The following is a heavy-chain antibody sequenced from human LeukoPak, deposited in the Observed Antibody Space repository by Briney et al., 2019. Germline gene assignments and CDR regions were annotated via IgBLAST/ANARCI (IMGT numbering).Heavy chain of an antibody. CDR3: VREGGFYRPLDY. J-gene: IGHJ4*02. D-gene: IGHD3-3*01. V-gene: IGHV4-4*02. CDR1: SGSVTSTNW. Sequence: PSETLSLTYDVSSGSVTSTNWWTWVRQPPGKGLEWIGEVHLDGRTNYNPSLKSRLIMSVDLPENHISLKLTSVTAADTAVYYCVREGGFYRPLDYSGQGTLVTVSS. CDR2: VHLDGRT.